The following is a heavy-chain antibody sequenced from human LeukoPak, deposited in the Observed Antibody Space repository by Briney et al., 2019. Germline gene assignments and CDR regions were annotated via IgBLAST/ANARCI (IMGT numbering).Heavy chain of an antibody. J-gene: IGHJ4*02. Sequence: ASVKVSCKASGYTFTSYDINWVRQATGQGLEWVGWMNPNSGNTGYAQKFQGRVTMTRNTSISTAYMELSSLRSEDTAVYYCARGGYSSSWYLPDYWGQGTLVTVSS. CDR2: MNPNSGNT. CDR3: ARGGYSSSWYLPDY. D-gene: IGHD6-13*01. V-gene: IGHV1-8*01. CDR1: GYTFTSYD.